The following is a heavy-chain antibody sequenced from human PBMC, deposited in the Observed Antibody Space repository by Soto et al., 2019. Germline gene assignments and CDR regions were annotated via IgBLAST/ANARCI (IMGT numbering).Heavy chain of an antibody. CDR3: ARHVLLRTTEVPSIAAPKLPSLQVGPFDY. Sequence: SETLSLTCTVSGGSISSRSYYWGWIRQPPGKGLEWIGSIYYSGSTYYNPSLKSRVTISVDTSKNQFSLKLSSVTAADTAVYYCARHVLLRTTEVPSIAAPKLPSLQVGPFDYWGQGTLVTVSS. CDR2: IYYSGST. D-gene: IGHD6-6*01. CDR1: GGSISSRSYY. J-gene: IGHJ4*02. V-gene: IGHV4-39*01.